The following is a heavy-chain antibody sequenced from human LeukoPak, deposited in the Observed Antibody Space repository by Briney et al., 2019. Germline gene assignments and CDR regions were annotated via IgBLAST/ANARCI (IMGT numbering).Heavy chain of an antibody. D-gene: IGHD2-2*01. Sequence: PSETLSLTCTVSGGSISSYYWSWIRQPPGKGLEWIGYIYYSGSTNYNPSLESRVTISVDTSKNQFSLKLSSVTAADTAVYYCASTTYCSSTSCYGQLDGWFDPWGQGTLVTVSS. CDR2: IYYSGST. J-gene: IGHJ5*02. CDR3: ASTTYCSSTSCYGQLDGWFDP. V-gene: IGHV4-59*01. CDR1: GGSISSYY.